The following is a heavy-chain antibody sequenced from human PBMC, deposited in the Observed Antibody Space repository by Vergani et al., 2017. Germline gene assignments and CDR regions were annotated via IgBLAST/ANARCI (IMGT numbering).Heavy chain of an antibody. Sequence: QVQLQESGPGLVKPSETLSLTCTVSGGSISSYYWSWIRQPAGKGLGWIGRIYTSGSTNYNPSLKSRVTMSVDTSKNQFSLKLSSVTAADTAVYYCARESRVVVPAAKRLYYYYYMDVWGKGTTVTVSS. CDR2: IYTSGST. D-gene: IGHD2-2*01. V-gene: IGHV4-4*07. CDR1: GGSISSYY. J-gene: IGHJ6*03. CDR3: ARESRVVVPAAKRLYYYYYMDV.